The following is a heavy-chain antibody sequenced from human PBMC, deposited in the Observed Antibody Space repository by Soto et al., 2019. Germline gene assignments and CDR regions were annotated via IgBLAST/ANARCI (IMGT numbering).Heavy chain of an antibody. Sequence: SETLSLTCAVYGGSFSGYYWSWIRQPPGKGLEWIGEINHSGSTNYNPSLKSRVTISVDTSKNQFSLKLSSVTAADTAVYYCARALPRLGYCSSTSCFLYFDYWGQEPWSPSPQ. CDR3: ARALPRLGYCSSTSCFLYFDY. CDR1: GGSFSGYY. V-gene: IGHV4-34*01. D-gene: IGHD2-2*01. J-gene: IGHJ4*01. CDR2: INHSGST.